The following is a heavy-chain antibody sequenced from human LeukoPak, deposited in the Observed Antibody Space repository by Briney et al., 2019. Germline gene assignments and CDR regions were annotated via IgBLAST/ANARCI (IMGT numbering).Heavy chain of an antibody. V-gene: IGHV3-30*18. Sequence: GRSLRLSCAASGFTFSSYAIHWVRQAPGKGLEWVAVISYDGSNKYYADSVKGRFTISRDNSKNTLYLQMNSLRAEDTAVYYCAKSGTRHIVVVTADRLDKGVVLDPWGQGTLVTVSS. CDR2: ISYDGSNK. CDR1: GFTFSSYA. CDR3: AKSGTRHIVVVTADRLDKGVVLDP. J-gene: IGHJ5*02. D-gene: IGHD2-21*02.